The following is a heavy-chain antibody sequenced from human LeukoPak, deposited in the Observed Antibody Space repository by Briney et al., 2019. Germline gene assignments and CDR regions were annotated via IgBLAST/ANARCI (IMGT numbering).Heavy chain of an antibody. J-gene: IGHJ5*02. CDR1: GFTFSSYA. Sequence: GGSLRLSCAASGFTFSSYAMSWVRQAPGKGLEWVSAISGSGGSTYCADSVKGRFTISRDNSKNTLYLQMNSLRAEDTAVYYCAKGPPLWFGELFHWFDPWGQGTLVTVSS. CDR2: ISGSGGST. V-gene: IGHV3-23*01. D-gene: IGHD3-10*01. CDR3: AKGPPLWFGELFHWFDP.